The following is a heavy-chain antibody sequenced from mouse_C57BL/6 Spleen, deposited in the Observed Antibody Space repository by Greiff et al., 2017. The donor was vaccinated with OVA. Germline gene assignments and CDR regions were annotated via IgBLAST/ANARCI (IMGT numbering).Heavy chain of an antibody. D-gene: IGHD1-1*01. CDR3: ARFLYGSSYGYFDV. CDR2: INPSNGGT. J-gene: IGHJ1*03. Sequence: QVQLQQPGTELVKPGASVKLSCKASGYTFTSYWMHWVKQRPGQGLEWIGNINPSNGGTNYNEKFKSKATLTVDKSSSTAYMQLSGLTSEDSAVYYCARFLYGSSYGYFDVWGTGTTVTVSS. CDR1: GYTFTSYW. V-gene: IGHV1-53*01.